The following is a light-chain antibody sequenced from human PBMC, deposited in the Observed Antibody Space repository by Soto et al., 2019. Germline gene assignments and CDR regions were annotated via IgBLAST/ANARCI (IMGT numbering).Light chain of an antibody. CDR3: QEYNSAPVA. CDR1: QDIKSY. V-gene: IGKV1-27*01. CDR2: AAS. J-gene: IGKJ1*01. Sequence: DIQMTQSPSSLSASIGDRVTITCRASQDIKSYLAWYQQGPGKVPKLLISAASKLQSGVPSRFSGTGSGTDFTLTISSLQPEDIATYYCQEYNSAPVAFDQGTKVEIK.